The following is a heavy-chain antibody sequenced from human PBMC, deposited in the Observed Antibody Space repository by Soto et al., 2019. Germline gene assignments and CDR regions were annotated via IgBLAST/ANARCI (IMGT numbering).Heavy chain of an antibody. V-gene: IGHV4-4*07. CDR2: IYSSGNT. CDR3: ARGQRFSDWFDP. Sequence: SETLSLTCSVSGGTISGYYWTCIRQPAGKGLEWIGRIYSSGNTKYNPSLQSRVTMSLDTSNNQFSLRLTSVTAADTAVYYCARGQRFSDWFDPWGQGTLVTVSS. CDR1: GGTISGYY. D-gene: IGHD3-3*01. J-gene: IGHJ5*02.